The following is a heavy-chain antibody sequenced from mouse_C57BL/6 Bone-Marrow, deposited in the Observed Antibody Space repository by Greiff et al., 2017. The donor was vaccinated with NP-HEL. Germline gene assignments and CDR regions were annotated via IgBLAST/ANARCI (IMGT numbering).Heavy chain of an antibody. CDR2: INPGNSDT. CDR1: GYTFTSYW. J-gene: IGHJ3*01. D-gene: IGHD1-1*01. Sequence: VQLQQSGTVLVRPGASMKMSCKTSGYTFTSYWMHWVKQRPGQGLEWIGAINPGNSDTSYNQKFKGQAKLTAVTSASTAYLELSSLTNENSAVYYCTILYYYGSSSAWFAYWGQGTLVTVSA. V-gene: IGHV1-5*01. CDR3: TILYYYGSSSAWFAY.